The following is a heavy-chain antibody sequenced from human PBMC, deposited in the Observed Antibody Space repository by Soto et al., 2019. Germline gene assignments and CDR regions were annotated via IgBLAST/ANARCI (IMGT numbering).Heavy chain of an antibody. Sequence: EVQLVESGGGLVQPGGSLRLACTASGFILSDHYMDWVRQAPGKGLEWIGRSRDKVNSYTTQYAASVKGRFTISRDESKYSLYLQIDNLKTEDTAVYFCTRGGSSSPYYDPMDVWGQGTTVIISS. CDR2: SRDKVNSYTT. CDR1: GFILSDHY. V-gene: IGHV3-72*01. D-gene: IGHD6-6*01. J-gene: IGHJ6*02. CDR3: TRGGSSSPYYDPMDV.